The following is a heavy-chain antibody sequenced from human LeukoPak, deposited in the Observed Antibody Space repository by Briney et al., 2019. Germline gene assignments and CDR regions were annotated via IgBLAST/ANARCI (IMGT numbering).Heavy chain of an antibody. Sequence: GGSLRLSCAASGFTFSSYGMHWVRQDPGKGLEWVAVISYDGSNKYYADSVKGRFTISRDNSKSTLYLQMNSLRAEDTAVYYCAKLRGDSSGLDYWGQGTLVTVSS. CDR2: ISYDGSNK. CDR3: AKLRGDSSGLDY. V-gene: IGHV3-30*18. J-gene: IGHJ4*02. D-gene: IGHD5-12*01. CDR1: GFTFSSYG.